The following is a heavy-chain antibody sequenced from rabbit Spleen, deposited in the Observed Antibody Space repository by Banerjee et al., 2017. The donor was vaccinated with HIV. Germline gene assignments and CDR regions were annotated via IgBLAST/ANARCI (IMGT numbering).Heavy chain of an antibody. Sequence: QEQLVESGGGLVKPGASLTLTCTASGFSFSDKAVMCWVRQAPGKGLEWIACIYAGSSGSTYYASWAKGRFTISKTSSTTVTLQVTRLIAADTATYFCARDTSSSFSSYGMDLWGQGTLVTVS. J-gene: IGHJ3*01. D-gene: IGHD1-1*01. CDR3: ARDTSSSFSSYGMDL. CDR2: IYAGSSGST. V-gene: IGHV1S45*01. CDR1: GFSFSDKAV.